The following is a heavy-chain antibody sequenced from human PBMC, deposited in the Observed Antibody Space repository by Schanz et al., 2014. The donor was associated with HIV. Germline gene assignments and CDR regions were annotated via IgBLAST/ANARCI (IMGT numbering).Heavy chain of an antibody. CDR1: GFSFSTYG. Sequence: VQLVESGGGVVQPGGSLRLSCAASGFSFSTYGIHWVRQAPGKGLEWVTLISYDGINKYYADSVKGRFTISRDNSKNTLYLQINSLRIDDTAVYYCAKDGGSRGRRRGMDVWGQGTTVTVSS. J-gene: IGHJ6*02. D-gene: IGHD3-16*01. CDR3: AKDGGSRGRRRGMDV. V-gene: IGHV3-30*18. CDR2: ISYDGINK.